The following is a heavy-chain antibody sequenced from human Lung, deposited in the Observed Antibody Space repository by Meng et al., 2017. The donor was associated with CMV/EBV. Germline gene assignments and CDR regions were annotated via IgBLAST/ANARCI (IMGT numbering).Heavy chain of an antibody. CDR1: GFTFSSYE. V-gene: IGHV3-48*03. CDR2: ISSSGSTM. J-gene: IGHJ3*02. D-gene: IGHD1-26*01. CDR3: AGRSGSYVNAFDI. Sequence: GGSXRLXCAASGFTFSSYEMNWVRQAPGKGLEWVSYISSSGSTMYYVVSVKGRFTISRDNAKNSLYLQMDSQRVEDTAVYYCAGRSGSYVNAFDIWGQGTMVTVSS.